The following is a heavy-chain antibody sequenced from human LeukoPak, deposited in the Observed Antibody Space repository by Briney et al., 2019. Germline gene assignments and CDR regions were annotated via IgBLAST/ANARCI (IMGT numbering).Heavy chain of an antibody. CDR1: GFTFSSYW. CDR3: ARDRGGSGWLPGFDY. D-gene: IGHD6-19*01. CDR2: IKQDGSEK. J-gene: IGHJ4*02. V-gene: IGHV3-7*01. Sequence: GGSLRLSCAASGFTFSSYWMSWVRQAPGKGLEWVANIKQDGSEKYYVDSVKGRFTISRDNAKNSLYLQMNSLRAEDTAVYYCARDRGGSGWLPGFDYWGQGTLVTVSS.